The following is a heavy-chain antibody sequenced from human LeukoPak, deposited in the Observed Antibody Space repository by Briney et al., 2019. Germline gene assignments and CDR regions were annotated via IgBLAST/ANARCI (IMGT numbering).Heavy chain of an antibody. J-gene: IGHJ4*02. CDR1: RASVNSSSFY. CDR3: VGLTVGSMTVDY. D-gene: IGHD1-26*01. V-gene: IGHV4-39*01. CDR2: IYYSGTT. Sequence: SETLSLTCTVSRASVNSSSFYWAWIRQPPGKGLEWVGTIYYSGTTYYNPSLKSRVTISVDTSKNQFSLRVTSVTAADTAVYFCVGLTVGSMTVDYWGQGALVSVPS.